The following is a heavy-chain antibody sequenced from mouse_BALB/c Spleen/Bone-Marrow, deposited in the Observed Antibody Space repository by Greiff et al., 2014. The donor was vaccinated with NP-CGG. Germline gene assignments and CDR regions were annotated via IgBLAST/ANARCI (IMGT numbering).Heavy chain of an antibody. CDR2: IWAGGST. V-gene: IGHV2-9*02. D-gene: IGHD2-1*01. J-gene: IGHJ1*01. CDR3: ARDRRDYGKAWYFDV. Sequence: VQRVESGPGLVAPSQSLSITCTVSGFSLTSYGVHWVRQPPGKGLEWLGIIWAGGSTNYKPALMSRLSISKDNSKSQVFLKMNSLQTDDTAMYYCARDRRDYGKAWYFDVWGAGTTVTVSS. CDR1: GFSLTSYG.